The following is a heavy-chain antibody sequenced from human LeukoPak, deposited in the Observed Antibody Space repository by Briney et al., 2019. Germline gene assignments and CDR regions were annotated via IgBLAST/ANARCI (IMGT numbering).Heavy chain of an antibody. CDR2: ISGSGGST. J-gene: IGHJ4*02. CDR3: AKVAAGGYSYGLDY. V-gene: IGHV3-23*01. CDR1: GFTFSSYA. Sequence: GGSLRLSCAASGFTFSSYAMHWVRQAPGKGLEWVSTISGSGGSTYYADSVKGRFTISRDNSKNTLYMQMNRLRAEDTAKYYCAKVAAGGYSYGLDYWGQGTLVTVSS. D-gene: IGHD5-18*01.